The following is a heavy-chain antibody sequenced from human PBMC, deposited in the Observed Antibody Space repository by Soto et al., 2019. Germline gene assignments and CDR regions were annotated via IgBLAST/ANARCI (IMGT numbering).Heavy chain of an antibody. V-gene: IGHV4-30-4*01. D-gene: IGHD6-13*01. CDR1: GGSMSRGDYY. CDR3: SRHQSHSSSYVDP. J-gene: IGHJ5*02. Sequence: SETLSLTCTVSGGSMSRGDYYWGWIRQPPGKGLEWIGFIYHTGSTYYSPSLKSRVAISVDTSKNQFSLKLSSVTAADTAVYYCSRHQSHSSSYVDPWGQGTLVTVSS. CDR2: IYHTGST.